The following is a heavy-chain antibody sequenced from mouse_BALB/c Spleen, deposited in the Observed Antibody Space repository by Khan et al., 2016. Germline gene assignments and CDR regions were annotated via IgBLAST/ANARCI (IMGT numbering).Heavy chain of an antibody. D-gene: IGHD2-14*01. Sequence: QIQLVQSGPELKKPGETVKISCKASGYTFTNYGMNWVKQAPGKGLKWMGWINTYTGEPTYADDFKGRFAFSLETYASTAYLQINNLKKEDTATYFCARGKYDGVAYWGQGTLVTVSA. V-gene: IGHV9-3-1*01. CDR2: INTYTGEP. J-gene: IGHJ3*01. CDR1: GYTFTNYG. CDR3: ARGKYDGVAY.